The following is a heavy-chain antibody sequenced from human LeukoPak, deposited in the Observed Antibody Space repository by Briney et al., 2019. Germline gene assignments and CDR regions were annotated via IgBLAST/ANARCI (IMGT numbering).Heavy chain of an antibody. V-gene: IGHV4-38-2*02. CDR1: GYSISSGYY. CDR3: ARDGGAVAGHYDY. J-gene: IGHJ4*02. D-gene: IGHD6-19*01. CDR2: IYHSGST. Sequence: SETLSLTCTVSGYSISSGYYWGWIRQPPGKGLEWIGSIYHSGSTYYNPSLKSRVTMSVDTSKNQFSLKLSSVTAADTAVYYCARDGGAVAGHYDYWGQGTLVTVSS.